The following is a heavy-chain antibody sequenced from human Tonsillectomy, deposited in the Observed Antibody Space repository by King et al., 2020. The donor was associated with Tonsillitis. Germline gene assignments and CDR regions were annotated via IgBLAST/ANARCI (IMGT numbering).Heavy chain of an antibody. D-gene: IGHD3/OR15-3a*01. Sequence: VQLVESGGGVVQPGRSLRLSCAASGFPFSSYAMHWVRQSPGQGLEWVAIISFAGSKKIYGDSVKDRFTISRDNSKNTLYLQMNSLRNEDTAVYYCAKGATGIQYLVWLPEEYFDYWGQGTLVTVSS. V-gene: IGHV3-30*18. J-gene: IGHJ4*02. CDR1: GFPFSSYA. CDR2: ISFAGSKK. CDR3: AKGATGIQYLVWLPEEYFDY.